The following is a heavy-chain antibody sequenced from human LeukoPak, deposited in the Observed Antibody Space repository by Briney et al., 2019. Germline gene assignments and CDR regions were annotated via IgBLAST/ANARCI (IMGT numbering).Heavy chain of an antibody. CDR3: ARQGSRDGYNADAFDI. Sequence: GESLKISCKGSGYSFTSYWIGWVRQMPGKGLEWIGIIYPGDSDTRYSPSFQGQVTISADKSISTAYLQWSSLKASDTAMYYCARQGSRDGYNADAFDIWGQGTMVTVSS. CDR1: GYSFTSYW. V-gene: IGHV5-51*01. J-gene: IGHJ3*02. D-gene: IGHD5-24*01. CDR2: IYPGDSDT.